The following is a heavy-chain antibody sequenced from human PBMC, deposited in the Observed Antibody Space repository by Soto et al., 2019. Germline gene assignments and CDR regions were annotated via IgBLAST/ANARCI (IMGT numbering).Heavy chain of an antibody. CDR3: ARSRDGYNLFDY. CDR2: ISSSSSYT. CDR1: GFTFRSYA. D-gene: IGHD5-12*01. V-gene: IGHV3-11*03. J-gene: IGHJ4*02. Sequence: GGSLRLSCAASGFTFRSYAMSWVRQAPGKGLEWVSYISSSSSYTNYADSVKGRFTISRDNAKNSLYLQMNSLRAEDTAVYYCARSRDGYNLFDYWGQGTLVTVSS.